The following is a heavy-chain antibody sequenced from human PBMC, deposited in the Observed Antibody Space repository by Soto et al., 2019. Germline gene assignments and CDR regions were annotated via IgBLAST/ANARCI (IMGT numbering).Heavy chain of an antibody. Sequence: QITLKESGPPLVKPTQTLTLTCTFSGFSLSTSGVGVGWIRQPPGKALEWLALIYWDNDKRYSPSMKSRLTITKHTSKNRVVLTMTNMAPGDTGRYFCAYRRDNGWYDFAYWGQGALVTVSS. CDR3: AYRRDNGWYDFAY. J-gene: IGHJ4*02. CDR2: IYWDNDK. CDR1: GFSLSTSGVG. V-gene: IGHV2-5*02. D-gene: IGHD6-19*01.